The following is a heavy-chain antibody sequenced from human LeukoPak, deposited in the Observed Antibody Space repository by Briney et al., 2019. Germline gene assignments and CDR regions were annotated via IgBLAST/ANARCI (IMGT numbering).Heavy chain of an antibody. CDR2: IYSGGST. Sequence: GGSLRLSCAASGFTFSSYEMNWVRQAPGKGLEWVSVIYSGGSTYYADSVKGRFTISRHNSKNTLYLQMNSLRAEDTAVYYCARHQDGSSWYGYYYYGMDVWGQGTTVTVSS. V-gene: IGHV3-53*04. D-gene: IGHD6-13*01. J-gene: IGHJ6*02. CDR3: ARHQDGSSWYGYYYYGMDV. CDR1: GFTFSSYE.